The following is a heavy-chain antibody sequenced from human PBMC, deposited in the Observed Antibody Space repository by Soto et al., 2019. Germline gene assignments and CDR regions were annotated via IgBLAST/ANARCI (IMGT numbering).Heavy chain of an antibody. CDR2: IYSSGST. CDR3: ARQFRITMVRGVIISNWFDP. CDR1: GGSISSSSYY. Sequence: QLQLQESGPGLVKPSETLSLTCTVSGGSISSSSYYWGWIRQPPGKGLEWIGGIYSSGSTYYNPSLKSRVTISVDTSKNQFSLKLSSVTAADTAVYYCARQFRITMVRGVIISNWFDPWGQGTLVTVSS. D-gene: IGHD3-10*01. V-gene: IGHV4-39*01. J-gene: IGHJ5*02.